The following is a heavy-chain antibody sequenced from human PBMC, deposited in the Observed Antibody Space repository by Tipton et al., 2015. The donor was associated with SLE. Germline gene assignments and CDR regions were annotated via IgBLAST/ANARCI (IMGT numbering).Heavy chain of an antibody. V-gene: IGHV3-66*02. J-gene: IGHJ3*02. Sequence: SLRLSCPASGFTVSSNYMSWVRQAPGKGLEWVSVIYSGGSTYYADSVKGRFTISRDNSKNTLYLQMNSLRAEDTAVYYCARSCITGTKGAFDIWGQGTMVTVSS. CDR2: IYSGGST. CDR3: ARSCITGTKGAFDI. CDR1: GFTVSSNY. D-gene: IGHD1-20*01.